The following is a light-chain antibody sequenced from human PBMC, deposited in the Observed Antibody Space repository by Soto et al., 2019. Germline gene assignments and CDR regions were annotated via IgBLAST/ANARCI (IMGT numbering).Light chain of an antibody. J-gene: IGLJ3*02. CDR2: NSS. CDR3: AAWDDSLNGWV. CDR1: SSNIGSHT. V-gene: IGLV1-44*01. Sequence: QPVLTQSPSASGTPGQRVTISCSGTSSNIGSHTVNWYQQLPGTAPKLLIYNSSQRPSGVPDRFSGSKSGTSASLAISGLQSEDEADYYCAAWDDSLNGWVFGGGTKLTVL.